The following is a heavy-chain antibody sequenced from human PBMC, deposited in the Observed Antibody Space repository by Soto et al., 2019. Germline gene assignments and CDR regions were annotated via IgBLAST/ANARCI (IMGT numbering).Heavy chain of an antibody. D-gene: IGHD6-6*01. Sequence: PSENLGLTSSFSVGSISGSYWGWIGQSPGKGLEWLGYVYYTGSTNYSPSLRSRVSISVDTSKNEFSLRLSSVTAADTAVYFCERSVAAPRAQIDYWGQGTKVTGSS. J-gene: IGHJ4*02. CDR1: VGSISGSY. V-gene: IGHV4-59*01. CDR3: ERSVAAPRAQIDY. CDR2: VYYTGST.